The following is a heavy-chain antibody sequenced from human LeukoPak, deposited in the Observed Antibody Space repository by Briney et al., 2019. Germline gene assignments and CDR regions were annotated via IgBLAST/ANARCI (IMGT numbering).Heavy chain of an antibody. J-gene: IGHJ6*03. D-gene: IGHD5-18*01. CDR1: GGSISSSSYY. V-gene: IGHV4-39*01. CDR3: ARHNRDTAIVPAGGYYYYYMDV. CDR2: IYYSGST. Sequence: PSETLSLTCTVSGGSISSSSYYWGWIRQPPGKGLEWIGSIYYSGSTYYNPSLKSRVTISVDTSKNQFSLKLSSVTAADTAVYYCARHNRDTAIVPAGGYYYYYMDVWGKGTTVTISS.